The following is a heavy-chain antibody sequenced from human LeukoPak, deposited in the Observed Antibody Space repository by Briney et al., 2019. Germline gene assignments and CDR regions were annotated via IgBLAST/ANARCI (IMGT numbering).Heavy chain of an antibody. CDR2: ISSDGSST. D-gene: IGHD3/OR15-3a*01. CDR1: GFTFSDHW. V-gene: IGHV3-74*01. Sequence: QPGGSLRLSCAASGFTFSDHWMHWVRQAPGKGLVWVSRISSDGSSTSYADSVEGRFTISRDNAKNTLYLQMSSLRAEDTAVYSCARSSGRWTNNNFLANYYGMDVWGQGTTVTVSS. J-gene: IGHJ6*02. CDR3: ARSSGRWTNNNFLANYYGMDV.